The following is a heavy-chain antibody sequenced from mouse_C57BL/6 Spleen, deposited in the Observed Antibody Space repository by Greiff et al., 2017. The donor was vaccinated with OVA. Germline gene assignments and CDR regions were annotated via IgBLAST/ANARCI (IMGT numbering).Heavy chain of an antibody. J-gene: IGHJ4*01. D-gene: IGHD2-1*01. V-gene: IGHV1-82*01. CDR1: GYAFSSSW. CDR3: AGNYEMDY. Sequence: VQLQQSGPELVKPGASVKISCKASGYAFSSSWMNWVKQRPGKGLEWIGRIYPGDGDTNYNGKFKGKATLTADKSSSTAYMQLSSLTSEDSAVYFCAGNYEMDYWGQGTSVTVSS. CDR2: IYPGDGDT.